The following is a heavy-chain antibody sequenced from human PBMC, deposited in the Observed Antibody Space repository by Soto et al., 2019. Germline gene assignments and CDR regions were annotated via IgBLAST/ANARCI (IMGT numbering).Heavy chain of an antibody. CDR1: GFTFSAYN. CDR3: ATHPYMDV. Sequence: GGSLRLSCAASGFTFSAYNMNWVRQAPGRGLEWVSDITSSSSDIYYADSVKGRFTISRDNAKNSLYLQMNSLRDEDTAVHYCATHPYMDVWGKGTTVTVSS. J-gene: IGHJ6*03. CDR2: ITSSSSDI. V-gene: IGHV3-48*02.